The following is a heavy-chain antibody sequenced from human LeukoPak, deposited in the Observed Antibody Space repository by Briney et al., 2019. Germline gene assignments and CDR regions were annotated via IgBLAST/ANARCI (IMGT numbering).Heavy chain of an antibody. V-gene: IGHV3-21*01. D-gene: IGHD3-22*01. CDR2: ISSISSYI. CDR1: GFTFSSYS. CDR3: AIAASMNYYDSSGYK. Sequence: GGSLSLSCAASGFTFSSYSMNWVRQAPGKGLEWVSSISSISSYIYYADSVKGRFTISRDNAKNSLYLQMNSLRAEDTAVYYCAIAASMNYYDSSGYKWGQGTMVTVSS. J-gene: IGHJ3*01.